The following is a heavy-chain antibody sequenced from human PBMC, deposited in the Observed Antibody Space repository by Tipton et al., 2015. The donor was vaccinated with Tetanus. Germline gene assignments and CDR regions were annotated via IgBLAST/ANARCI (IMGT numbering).Heavy chain of an antibody. D-gene: IGHD2-21*01. Sequence: TLSLTCTVSGGSFSSSNDYWAWIRQPPGKGLEWVGSIYYGVSTYFNPSLRSRGTISIDTSRNQFSLQLSSVTAADTALYFCARRSHIGAPVWGQGTLVTVAS. CDR2: IYYGVST. J-gene: IGHJ4*03. V-gene: IGHV4-39*01. CDR3: ARRSHIGAPV. CDR1: GGSFSSSNDY.